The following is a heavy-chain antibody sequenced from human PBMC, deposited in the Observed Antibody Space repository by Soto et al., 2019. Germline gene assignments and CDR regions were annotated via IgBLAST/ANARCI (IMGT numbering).Heavy chain of an antibody. CDR1: GFTFSSYG. D-gene: IGHD3-10*01. J-gene: IGHJ4*02. Sequence: QVQLVESGGGVVQPGRSLRLSCAASGFTFSSYGMHWVRQAPGKGLEWVAVISYDGSNKYYADSVKGRFTISKDNPKNTLYQQMNSLRAEDTAVYYCAKAGHLGSGNYNSPYYFDYWGQGTLVTVSS. CDR2: ISYDGSNK. CDR3: AKAGHLGSGNYNSPYYFDY. V-gene: IGHV3-30*18.